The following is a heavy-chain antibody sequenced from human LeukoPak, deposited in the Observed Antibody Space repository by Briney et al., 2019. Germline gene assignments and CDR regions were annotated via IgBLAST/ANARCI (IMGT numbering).Heavy chain of an antibody. Sequence: SDTLSLTCTVSGASINTYYWSWIRQPPGKRLQWIAYLYYSGSNNFNPSLRSRLTISVDTSKNQFSLKLNSVTAADTAVYYCARSGSKPSGGAFDLWGQGTMVTVSS. J-gene: IGHJ3*01. V-gene: IGHV4-59*08. CDR2: LYYSGSN. CDR3: ARSGSKPSGGAFDL. D-gene: IGHD1-26*01. CDR1: GASINTYY.